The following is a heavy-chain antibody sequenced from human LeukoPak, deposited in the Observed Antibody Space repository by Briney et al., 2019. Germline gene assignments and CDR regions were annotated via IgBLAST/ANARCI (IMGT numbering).Heavy chain of an antibody. CDR1: GYTLTELS. Sequence: ASVKVSCKVSGYTLTELSMHWVRQAPGKGLEWMGGFDPEDGETIYAQKFQGRVTMTEDTSTDTAYMELSSLRSEDTAVYYCATRPDCGDNAEYWGQGTLVTVSS. V-gene: IGHV1-24*01. CDR3: ATRPDCGDNAEY. CDR2: FDPEDGET. D-gene: IGHD4-17*01. J-gene: IGHJ4*02.